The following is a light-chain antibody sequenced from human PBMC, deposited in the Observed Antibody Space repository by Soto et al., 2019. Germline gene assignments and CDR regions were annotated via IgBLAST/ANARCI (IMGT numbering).Light chain of an antibody. J-gene: IGLJ7*01. Sequence: QSALTQPASVSGSPGQSITISCTGTSSDVGSHNLVSWYQQHPGQAPKLMIYEVSKRPLGVSARFSASKSGNTASLTISGFQAEDEADYYCCSYGGSRAVFGGGTQRSVL. V-gene: IGLV2-23*02. CDR3: CSYGGSRAV. CDR2: EVS. CDR1: SSDVGSHNL.